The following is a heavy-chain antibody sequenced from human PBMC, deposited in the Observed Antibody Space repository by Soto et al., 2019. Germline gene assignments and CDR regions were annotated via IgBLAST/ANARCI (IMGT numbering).Heavy chain of an antibody. D-gene: IGHD3-22*01. CDR1: GYTLTELS. Sequence: ASVKVSCKVSGYTLTELSMHWVRQAPGKGLEWMGGFDPEDGETIYAQKFQGRVTMTEDTSTDTAYMELSSLRSEDTAVYYCATVRRRYYYDSSGYSSYYFDYWGQGTLVTVSS. CDR2: FDPEDGET. V-gene: IGHV1-24*01. J-gene: IGHJ4*02. CDR3: ATVRRRYYYDSSGYSSYYFDY.